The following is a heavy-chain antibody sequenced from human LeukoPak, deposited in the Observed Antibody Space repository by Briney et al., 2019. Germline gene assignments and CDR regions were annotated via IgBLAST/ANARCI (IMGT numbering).Heavy chain of an antibody. J-gene: IGHJ4*02. D-gene: IGHD2-15*01. V-gene: IGHV3-23*01. Sequence: GGSLRLSCAASGFTFSNHAMSWVRQAPGKGLQWVSVISGSGRTTEYADSVKGRFTISRDNSKNTLSLQMNRLRVEDTAIYYCAKNVVVKRYFDYWGQGTLITVSS. CDR2: ISGSGRTT. CDR3: AKNVVVKRYFDY. CDR1: GFTFSNHA.